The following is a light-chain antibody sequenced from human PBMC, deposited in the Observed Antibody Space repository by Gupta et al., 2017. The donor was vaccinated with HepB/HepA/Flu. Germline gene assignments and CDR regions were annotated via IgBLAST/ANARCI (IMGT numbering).Light chain of an antibody. CDR1: QRVISSY. J-gene: IGKJ2*01. V-gene: IGKV3-20*01. Sequence: ELVFTPSPSTLSLSRGERGTLSCRASQRVISSYLVWYQKKPGQAPRLVIYGTSNRATGIPDRFTGSGSGTDFTLTISRLEPEDFAVYYCQHYGTSLYTFGQGTKLEIK. CDR2: GTS. CDR3: QHYGTSLYT.